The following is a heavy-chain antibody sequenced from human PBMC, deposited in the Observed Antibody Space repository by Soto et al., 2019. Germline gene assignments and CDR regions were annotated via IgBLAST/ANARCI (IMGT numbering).Heavy chain of an antibody. D-gene: IGHD6-19*01. CDR3: AREGIAVAGNGFDY. V-gene: IGHV3-30-3*01. Sequence: GGSLRLSCAASGFTFSSYAMHWVRQAPGKGLEWVAVISYDGSNKYYADSVKGRFTISRDNSKNTLYLQMNSLRAEDTAVYYCAREGIAVAGNGFDYWGQGTLVTVSS. CDR1: GFTFSSYA. CDR2: ISYDGSNK. J-gene: IGHJ4*02.